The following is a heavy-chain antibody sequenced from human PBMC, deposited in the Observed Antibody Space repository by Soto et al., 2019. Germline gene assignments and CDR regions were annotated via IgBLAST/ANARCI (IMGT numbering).Heavy chain of an antibody. J-gene: IGHJ4*02. CDR3: ARGGPYYYDSSGHPIDY. CDR1: GGTFSSYA. V-gene: IGHV1-69*13. D-gene: IGHD3-22*01. Sequence: GASVKVSCKASGGTFSSYAISWVRQAPGQGLEWMGGIIPIFGTANYAQKFQGRVTITADESTSTAYMELSSLRSEDTAVYYCARGGPYYYDSSGHPIDYWGQGTLVTVS. CDR2: IIPIFGTA.